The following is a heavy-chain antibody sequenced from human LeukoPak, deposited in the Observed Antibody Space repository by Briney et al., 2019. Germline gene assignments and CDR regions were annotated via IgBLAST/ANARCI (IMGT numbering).Heavy chain of an antibody. CDR3: VKGSAASLPYYFDY. V-gene: IGHV3-23*01. D-gene: IGHD2-2*01. CDR2: ISGTGGST. CDR1: GFTFSSYV. Sequence: GGSLRLSCAASGFTFSSYVMSWVRQAPGKGLEWVLAISGTGGSTYYADSVKGRFTISRDNSKNTLYLQVDSLRAEDTAVYYCVKGSAASLPYYFDYWGQGTLVTVSS. J-gene: IGHJ4*02.